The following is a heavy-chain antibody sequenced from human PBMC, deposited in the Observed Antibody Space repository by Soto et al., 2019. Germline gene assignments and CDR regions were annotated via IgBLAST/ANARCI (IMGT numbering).Heavy chain of an antibody. Sequence: EVQLLESGGGVAQPGGSLRLSCAASGFTFSNSAMSWVRQAPGKGLEWVSTISGGGGDTSYADPVKGRFIVSRDDSRTTLYLQMNSLRAEDTALYYCARGASTFDYWGQGRPVIVSS. J-gene: IGHJ4*02. CDR2: ISGGGGDT. D-gene: IGHD2-2*01. CDR1: GFTFSNSA. V-gene: IGHV3-23*01. CDR3: ARGASTFDY.